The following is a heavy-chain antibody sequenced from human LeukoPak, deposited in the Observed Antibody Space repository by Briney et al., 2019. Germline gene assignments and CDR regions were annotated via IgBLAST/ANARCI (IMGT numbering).Heavy chain of an antibody. CDR2: IYYSGST. Sequence: KTSETLSLTCTVSGGSISSYYWSWIRQPPGKGLEWIGYIYYSGSTNYNPSLKSRVTISVDASKNQFSLKLSSVTAADTAVYYCARGSDERWFGELLWSGNYYYYYMDVWGKGTTVTVSS. CDR1: GGSISSYY. V-gene: IGHV4-59*12. J-gene: IGHJ6*03. CDR3: ARGSDERWFGELLWSGNYYYYYMDV. D-gene: IGHD3-10*01.